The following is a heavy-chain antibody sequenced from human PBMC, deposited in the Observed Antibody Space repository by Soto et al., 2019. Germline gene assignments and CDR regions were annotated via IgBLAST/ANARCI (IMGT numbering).Heavy chain of an antibody. V-gene: IGHV4-59*01. CDR1: GGSIRSYY. J-gene: IGHJ6*02. CDR3: AREGVAAPYYYYGMDV. Sequence: SETLSLTCTVSGGSIRSYYWSWIRQPPGKGLEWTGYISYTGSTHYNPSLKSRVTISADTSKNQFSLKLSSVTAADTALYYCAREGVAAPYYYYGMDVWGQGSTVTVSS. D-gene: IGHD2-15*01. CDR2: ISYTGST.